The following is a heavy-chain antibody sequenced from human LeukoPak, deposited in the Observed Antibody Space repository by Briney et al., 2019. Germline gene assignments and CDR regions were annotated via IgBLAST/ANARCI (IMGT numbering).Heavy chain of an antibody. J-gene: IGHJ4*02. Sequence: GGSLRLSCAASGFTFSSYGIHWVRQAPGKGLEWVAVIWSDGSNKYHADSVKGRFTISRDNSRSTVYLLMDSLRLEDTAVYYCARWGTSSLDYWGQGTPVTVS. D-gene: IGHD6-6*01. CDR2: IWSDGSNK. CDR3: ARWGTSSLDY. CDR1: GFTFSSYG. V-gene: IGHV3-33*01.